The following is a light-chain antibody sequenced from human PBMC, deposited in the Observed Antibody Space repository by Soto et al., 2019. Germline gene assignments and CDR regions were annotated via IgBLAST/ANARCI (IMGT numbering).Light chain of an antibody. V-gene: IGKV3-15*01. CDR1: QSISNN. CDR2: SAF. CDR3: QQYNKWPLT. J-gene: IGKJ1*01. Sequence: EIVLTQSPASLSLSPGERATRCCRASQSISNNLAWDQQKPGQAPRLVIYSAFTRATGIPARFSGSGSGTEFTLTISSLQSEDFTVYYCQQYNKWPLTFGQGTKVDI.